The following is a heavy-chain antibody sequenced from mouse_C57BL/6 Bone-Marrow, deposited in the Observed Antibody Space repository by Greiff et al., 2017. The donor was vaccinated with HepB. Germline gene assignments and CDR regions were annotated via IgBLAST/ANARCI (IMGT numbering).Heavy chain of an antibody. D-gene: IGHD2-2*01. CDR2: INPSSGYT. CDR1: GYTFTSYW. V-gene: IGHV1-7*01. CDR3: ARGGLPWDWYFDV. Sequence: QVQLQQSGAELAKPGASVKLSCKASGYTFTSYWMHWVKQRPGQGLEWIGYINPSSGYTKYNQKFKDKATLTADKSSSTAYMQLSSLTYEYSAVYYCARGGLPWDWYFDVWGTGTTVTVSS. J-gene: IGHJ1*03.